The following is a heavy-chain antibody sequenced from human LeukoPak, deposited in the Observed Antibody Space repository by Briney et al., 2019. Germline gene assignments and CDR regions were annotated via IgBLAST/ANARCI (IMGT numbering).Heavy chain of an antibody. V-gene: IGHV1-2*02. Sequence: ASVKVSCKASSYIFTNSDISWERHAPGQGLEWMGWIDPNSGGTNYAQKFLGSVTMTGDTSINTAFMELSRLRSDDTAIYHCASITGTTDIGGVITNYLDLWGRGSLVTVSS. CDR3: ASITGTTDIGGVITNYLDL. CDR1: SYIFTNSD. CDR2: IDPNSGGT. J-gene: IGHJ2*01. D-gene: IGHD3-16*02.